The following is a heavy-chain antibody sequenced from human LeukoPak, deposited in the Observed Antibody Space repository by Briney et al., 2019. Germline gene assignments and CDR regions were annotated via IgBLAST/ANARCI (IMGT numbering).Heavy chain of an antibody. J-gene: IGHJ6*04. CDR1: GFTFSSYW. Sequence: GGSLRLSCAASGFTFSSYWMHWVRQAPGKGLVWVSRINSDGSSTSYADSVKGRFTISRDNAKNTLYLQMNSLRAEDTAVYYCARCGARFLEWLSPVWGKGTTVTVSS. CDR3: ARCGARFLEWLSPV. D-gene: IGHD3-3*01. V-gene: IGHV3-74*01. CDR2: INSDGSST.